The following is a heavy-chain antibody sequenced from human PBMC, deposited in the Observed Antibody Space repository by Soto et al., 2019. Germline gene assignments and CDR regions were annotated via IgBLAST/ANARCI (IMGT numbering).Heavy chain of an antibody. J-gene: IGHJ4*02. CDR3: ATQGGQYGPYYFDY. CDR2: IYSGGST. V-gene: IGHV3-53*04. Sequence: SGGSLRLSCAASGFTVSSNYMSWVRQAPGKGLEWVSVIYSGGSTYYADSVKGRFTISRHNSKNTLYLQMNSLRAEDTAVYYCATQGGQYGPYYFDYWGQGTLVTVSS. CDR1: GFTVSSNY. D-gene: IGHD3-16*01.